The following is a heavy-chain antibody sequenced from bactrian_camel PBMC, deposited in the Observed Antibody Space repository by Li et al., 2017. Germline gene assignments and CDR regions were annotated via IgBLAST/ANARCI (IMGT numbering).Heavy chain of an antibody. J-gene: IGHJ6*01. CDR2: ISTDSAST. D-gene: IGHD7*01. V-gene: IGHV3S63*01. CDR3: AADVSRLTSSTWHRAAYYVA. Sequence: QVQLVESGGGSVQAGGSLRLSCAASRSSHETYCMAWFRQAPGEEREGVAGISTDSASTYYADSVKGRFTISRDNAKNTLYLQMNGLQPEDTADYYCAADVSRLTSSTWHRAAYYVAWGQGTQVTVS. CDR1: RSSHETYC.